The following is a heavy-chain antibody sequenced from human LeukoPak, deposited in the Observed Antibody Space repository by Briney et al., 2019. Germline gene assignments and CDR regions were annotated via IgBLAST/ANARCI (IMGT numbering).Heavy chain of an antibody. CDR3: VTARGLTYSYGTPPFDY. CDR1: GFTFSSYA. Sequence: SGGSPRLSCSASGFTFSSYAMHWVRQAPGKGLEYVSAISSNGGSTYYADSVKGRFTISRDNSKNTLYLQMSSLRAEDTAVYYCVTARGLTYSYGTPPFDYWGQGTLVTVSS. J-gene: IGHJ4*02. V-gene: IGHV3-64D*06. CDR2: ISSNGGST. D-gene: IGHD5-18*01.